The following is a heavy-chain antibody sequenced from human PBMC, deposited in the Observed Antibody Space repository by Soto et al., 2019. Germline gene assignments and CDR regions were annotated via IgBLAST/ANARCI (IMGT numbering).Heavy chain of an antibody. J-gene: IGHJ1*01. V-gene: IGHV3-33*01. CDR2: IWYDGSNK. Sequence: QVQLVESGGGVVQPGRSLRLSCAASGFTFSSYGMYWVRQAPGKGLEWVAVIWYDGSNKYYADSVKGRFTISRDNSKNTLYLQMNSLRAEDTAVYYCAACVEMATIGYFQHWGQGTLVTVSS. CDR3: AACVEMATIGYFQH. CDR1: GFTFSSYG. D-gene: IGHD5-12*01.